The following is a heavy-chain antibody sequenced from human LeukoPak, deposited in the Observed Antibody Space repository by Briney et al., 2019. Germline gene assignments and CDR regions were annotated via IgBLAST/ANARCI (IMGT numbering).Heavy chain of an antibody. CDR3: ARAPRITIFGVVIIQYWFDP. J-gene: IGHJ5*02. CDR2: INHSGST. V-gene: IGHV4-61*01. Sequence: AETLSLTCSVSGHSVSSGSYYWNWIRQPPGKGLEWIGEINHSGSTNNNPSLKSRLTISVDTSKNQFSLKLSSVTAADTAVYYCARAPRITIFGVVIIQYWFDPWGQGTLVTVSS. CDR1: GHSVSSGSYY. D-gene: IGHD3-3*01.